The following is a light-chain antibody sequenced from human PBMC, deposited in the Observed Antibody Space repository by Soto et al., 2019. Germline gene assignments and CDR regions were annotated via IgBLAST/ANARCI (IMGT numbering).Light chain of an antibody. Sequence: QSALTQPASVSGSPGQSITISCTGTSSDLGSHNLVSWYQQHPGKAPKLIIYEGSKRPSGVSNRFSGSKSGNTASLTISGLQAEDEADYSCCSYAGTNTYVFGTGTKVTVL. CDR3: CSYAGTNTYV. CDR2: EGS. J-gene: IGLJ1*01. CDR1: SSDLGSHNL. V-gene: IGLV2-23*01.